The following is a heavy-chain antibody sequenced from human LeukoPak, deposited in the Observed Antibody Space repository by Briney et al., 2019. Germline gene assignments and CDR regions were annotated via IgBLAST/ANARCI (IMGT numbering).Heavy chain of an antibody. CDR1: GGSFSGYY. Sequence: SETLSLTCAVYGGSFSGYYWSWIRQPPGKGLEWIGEINHSGSTNYNPSLKSRVTISVDTPKNQFSLKLSSVTAADTAVYYCARDTSSSWYGGGFDYWGQGTLVTVSS. CDR2: INHSGST. D-gene: IGHD6-13*01. V-gene: IGHV4-34*01. CDR3: ARDTSSSWYGGGFDY. J-gene: IGHJ4*02.